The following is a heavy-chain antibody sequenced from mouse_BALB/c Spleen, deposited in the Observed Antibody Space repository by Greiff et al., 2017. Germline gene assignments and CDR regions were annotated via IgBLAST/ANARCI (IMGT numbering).Heavy chain of an antibody. J-gene: IGHJ2*01. CDR3: ARNWDYFDY. CDR1: GFTFSSFG. D-gene: IGHD4-1*01. V-gene: IGHV5-17*02. Sequence: EVKLMESGGGLVQPGGSRKLSCAASGFTFSSFGMHWVRQAPEKGLEWVAYIISGSSTIYYADTVKGRFTISRDNPKNTLFLQMTSLRSEDTAMYYCARNWDYFDYWGQGTTLTVSS. CDR2: IISGSSTI.